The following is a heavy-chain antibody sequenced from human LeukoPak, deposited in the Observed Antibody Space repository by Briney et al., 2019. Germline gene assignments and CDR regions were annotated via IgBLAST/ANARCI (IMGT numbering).Heavy chain of an antibody. CDR1: GGSISSYY. Sequence: SETLSLTCTVSGGSISSYYWNWIRQPAGKGLEWIGRIHTSGSTNYNPSLKSRVTMSVDTSKNKFSLKLSSVTAADTAVYYCARGPELMIVVVSGTFQNWYFDLWGRGTLVTVSS. V-gene: IGHV4-4*07. CDR3: ARGPELMIVVVSGTFQNWYFDL. J-gene: IGHJ2*01. CDR2: IHTSGST. D-gene: IGHD3-22*01.